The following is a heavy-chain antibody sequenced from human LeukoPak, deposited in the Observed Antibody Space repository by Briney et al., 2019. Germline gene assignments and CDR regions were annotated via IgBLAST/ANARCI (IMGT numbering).Heavy chain of an antibody. J-gene: IGHJ4*02. D-gene: IGHD1-26*01. CDR2: INNSGST. Sequence: SETLSLTCVVYGGSFSGNYWSWIRQPPGKGLEWIGEINNSGSTNYNPSLKSRVTISVDTSKNQFSLKVSSVTAADTAVYYCARGYNRGSYHNYWGQGTLVTVSS. CDR1: GGSFSGNY. CDR3: ARGYNRGSYHNY. V-gene: IGHV4-34*01.